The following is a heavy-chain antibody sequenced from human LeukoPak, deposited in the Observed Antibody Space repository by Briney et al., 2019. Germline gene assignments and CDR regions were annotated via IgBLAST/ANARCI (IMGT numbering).Heavy chain of an antibody. V-gene: IGHV1-18*01. CDR2: ISAYNGNT. Sequence: ASVKVSCKASGYTFTSYGISWLRQAPGQGLEWMGWISAYNGNTNYAQKLQGRVTMTTDTSTSTAYMELRSLRSDDTAVYYCARDRRYDFWSGYYHPLVSDFDYWGQGTLVTVSS. J-gene: IGHJ4*02. D-gene: IGHD3-3*01. CDR1: GYTFTSYG. CDR3: ARDRRYDFWSGYYHPLVSDFDY.